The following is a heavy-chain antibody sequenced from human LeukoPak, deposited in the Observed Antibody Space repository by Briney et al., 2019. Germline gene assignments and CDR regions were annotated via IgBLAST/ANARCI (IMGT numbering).Heavy chain of an antibody. CDR2: ISYDGSNK. CDR1: GFTFSSYG. Sequence: GGSLRLSCAASGFTFSSYGMHWDRQAPGKGLEWVAVISYDGSNKYYADSVKGRFTISRDNSKNTLYLQMNSLRAEDTAVYYCAKDSDLVGAIYWGQGTLVTVSS. V-gene: IGHV3-30*18. CDR3: AKDSDLVGAIY. J-gene: IGHJ4*02. D-gene: IGHD1-26*01.